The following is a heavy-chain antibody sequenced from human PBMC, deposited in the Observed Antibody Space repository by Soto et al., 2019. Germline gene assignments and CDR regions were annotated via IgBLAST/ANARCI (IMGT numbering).Heavy chain of an antibody. J-gene: IGHJ4*02. Sequence: PSETLSLTCVVSNFSISSGYYWGWIRQSPGKGLEWIASIYRSGNTSYNPSLKSRVTISVDQSKNQFSLMLTAVTAADTAVYYCARTHSGSYYSVLNYCGRGSLVXV. CDR3: ARTHSGSYYSVLNY. V-gene: IGHV4-38-2*01. D-gene: IGHD1-26*01. CDR1: NFSISSGYY. CDR2: IYRSGNT.